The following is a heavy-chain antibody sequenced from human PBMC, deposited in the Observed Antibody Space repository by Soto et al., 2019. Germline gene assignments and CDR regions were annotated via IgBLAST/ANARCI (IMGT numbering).Heavy chain of an antibody. V-gene: IGHV3-23*01. Sequence: EVQLLESGGGLVQPGGSLRLSCAASGFTFGIHAMIWVRQAPGKGLEWVSFISASGGSTYYADSVKGRFTISRDNSKKTLYLQMNSLGGEDTAVYYCGKGSAATDYFYYATDVWGQGTTVTVSS. CDR1: GFTFGIHA. J-gene: IGHJ6*02. CDR2: ISASGGST. CDR3: GKGSAATDYFYYATDV. D-gene: IGHD2-15*01.